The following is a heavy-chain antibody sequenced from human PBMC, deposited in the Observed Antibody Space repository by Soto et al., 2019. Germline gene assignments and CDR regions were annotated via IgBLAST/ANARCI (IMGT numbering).Heavy chain of an antibody. CDR2: IWYDGSEK. CDR1: GFTFSTYG. CDR3: AKNQGVELVPLATVDWFDP. J-gene: IGHJ5*02. D-gene: IGHD1-1*01. Sequence: PGGSLRLSCAVSGFTFSTYGIHWVRQAPGKGLEWVAVIWYDGSEKYYADSVKGRFTISRDNSKNTVYLQMNSLRAEDTAVYHCAKNQGVELVPLATVDWFDPWGQGSVVTVSS. V-gene: IGHV3-33*06.